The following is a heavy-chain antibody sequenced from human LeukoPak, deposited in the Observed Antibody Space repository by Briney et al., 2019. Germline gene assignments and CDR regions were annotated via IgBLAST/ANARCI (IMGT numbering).Heavy chain of an antibody. CDR1: GYTFTGYS. CDR2: INTNTGNP. V-gene: IGHV7-4-1*02. D-gene: IGHD3-10*01. J-gene: IGHJ5*02. Sequence: ASVKVSCKASGYTFTGYSMHWVRQAPGQGLEWMGWINTNTGNPTYAQGFTGRFVFSLDTSVSTAYLQISSLKADDTAVYYCARANLWFGELGWIDPWGQGTQVTVSS. CDR3: ARANLWFGELGWIDP.